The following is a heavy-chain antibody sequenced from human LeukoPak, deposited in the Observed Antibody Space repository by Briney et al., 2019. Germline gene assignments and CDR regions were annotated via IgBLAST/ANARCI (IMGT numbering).Heavy chain of an antibody. Sequence: GGSLRLSCATSGFTFDDYGMSWVRQVPGKGLEWVSSINWNAGSTTYADSVKGRFTISRDNANNSLYLQMNSLRAEDTALYYCARVMYHDSGSYYQYFHHWGQGTPVTVSS. CDR1: GFTFDDYG. V-gene: IGHV3-20*04. D-gene: IGHD3-10*01. CDR3: ARVMYHDSGSYYQYFHH. CDR2: INWNAGST. J-gene: IGHJ4*02.